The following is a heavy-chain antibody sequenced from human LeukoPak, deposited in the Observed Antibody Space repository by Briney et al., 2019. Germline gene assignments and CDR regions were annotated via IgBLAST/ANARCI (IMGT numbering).Heavy chain of an antibody. J-gene: IGHJ6*04. CDR3: ARSSTTDGDFVLDV. CDR2: LTASGAT. V-gene: IGHV1-46*01. D-gene: IGHD4-17*01. Sequence: ASVKVSCKASGYTFIDYYIHWMRQAPGQGLQWTGMLTASGATDYAQDFRDRVTMTTDMSTTTVYVNLSGLTSEDTAVYYCARSSTTDGDFVLDVWGMGTTVTVSS. CDR1: GYTFIDYY.